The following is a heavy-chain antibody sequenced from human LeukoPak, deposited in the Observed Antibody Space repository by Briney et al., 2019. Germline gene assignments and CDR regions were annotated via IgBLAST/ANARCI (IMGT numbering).Heavy chain of an antibody. D-gene: IGHD4-23*01. CDR2: IYHSGST. J-gene: IGHJ4*02. V-gene: IGHV4-30-2*01. Sequence: SETLSLSCAVSGGSISSGGYSWSWIRQPPGKGLEWIGYIYHSGSTYYNPSLKSRVTISVDRSKNQFSLKLSSVTAADTAVYYCARALNNYGGNSDYFDYWGQGTLVTVSS. CDR3: ARALNNYGGNSDYFDY. CDR1: GGSISSGGYS.